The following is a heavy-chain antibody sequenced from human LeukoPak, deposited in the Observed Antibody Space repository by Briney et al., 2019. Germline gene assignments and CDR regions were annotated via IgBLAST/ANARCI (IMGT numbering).Heavy chain of an antibody. CDR1: GFTFSSYG. CDR2: ISYDGSNK. J-gene: IGHJ4*02. V-gene: IGHV3-30*18. CDR3: AKDSQWGKVGTKGGYFDY. Sequence: PGGSLRLSCAASGFTFSSYGMSWVRQAPGKGLEWVAVISYDGSNKYYADSVKGRFTISRDNSKNTLYLQMNSLRAEDTAVYYCAKDSQWGKVGTKGGYFDYWGQGTLVTVSS. D-gene: IGHD1-26*01.